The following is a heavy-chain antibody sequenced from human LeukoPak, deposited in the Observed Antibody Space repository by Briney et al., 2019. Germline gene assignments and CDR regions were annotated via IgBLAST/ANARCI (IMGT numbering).Heavy chain of an antibody. CDR2: IYYSGST. J-gene: IGHJ4*02. CDR3: ANLYYYDSSGPGVDY. Sequence: SETLSLTCTVSGGSISSYYWSWTRQPPGKVLEWIGYIYYSGSTNYNPSLKSRVTISVDTSKNQFSLKLSSVTDADTAVYYCANLYYYDSSGPGVDYWGQGTLITVSS. D-gene: IGHD3-22*01. V-gene: IGHV4-59*12. CDR1: GGSISSYY.